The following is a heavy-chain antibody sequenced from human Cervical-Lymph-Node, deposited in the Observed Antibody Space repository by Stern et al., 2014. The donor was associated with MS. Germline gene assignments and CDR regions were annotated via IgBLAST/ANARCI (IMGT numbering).Heavy chain of an antibody. CDR1: GGTFSSSYA. CDR2: IIPILGLA. CDR3: ARGVVSNRAAATLHNLFDP. D-gene: IGHD2-15*01. J-gene: IGHJ5*02. V-gene: IGHV1-69*09. Sequence: VQLVESGAEVKKPGSSMNVSCKTSGGTFSSSYAITWMRQPPGQGLEWMGRIIPILGLANYAEKFQGRVIITADKSTSTTYMELSSLTSEDTAVYYCARGVVSNRAAATLHNLFDPWGQGTLVTVSS.